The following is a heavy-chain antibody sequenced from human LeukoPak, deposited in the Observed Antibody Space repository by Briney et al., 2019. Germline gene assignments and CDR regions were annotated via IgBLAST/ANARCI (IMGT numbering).Heavy chain of an antibody. CDR3: AREDCSTSCHDAFDI. CDR1: GGSLGGHY. Sequence: KPSETLSLTCAVSGGSLGGHYWSGIRQPPGKGLEWIGETHHSGSTNYNPSLKRRVTISVDTSKNQFSLKVSSVTAADTAVYYCAREDCSTSCHDAFDIWGQGTMVTVSS. CDR2: THHSGST. D-gene: IGHD2-2*01. J-gene: IGHJ3*02. V-gene: IGHV4-34*01.